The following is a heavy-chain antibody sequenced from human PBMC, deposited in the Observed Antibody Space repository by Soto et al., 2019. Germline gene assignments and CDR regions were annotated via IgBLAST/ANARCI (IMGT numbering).Heavy chain of an antibody. J-gene: IGHJ5*02. CDR2: ISWNSGSI. V-gene: IGHV3-9*01. D-gene: IGHD2-2*01. CDR1: GFTFDDYA. Sequence: PGGSLRLSCAASGFTFDDYAMHWVRQAPGKGLEWVSGISWNSGSIGYADSVKGRFTISRDNAKNSLYLQMNSLRAEDTALYYCAKDSGAGYYCSSTSCYNWFDPWGQGT. CDR3: AKDSGAGYYCSSTSCYNWFDP.